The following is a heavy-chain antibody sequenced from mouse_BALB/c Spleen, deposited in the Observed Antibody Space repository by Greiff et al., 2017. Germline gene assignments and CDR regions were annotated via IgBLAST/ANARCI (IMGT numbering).Heavy chain of an antibody. J-gene: IGHJ3*01. V-gene: IGHV5-6*01. CDR1: GFTFSSYG. D-gene: IGHD3-3*01. Sequence: ELQLVESGGDLVKPGGSLKLSCAASGFTFSSYGMSWVRQTPDKRLEWVATISSGGSYTYYPDSVKGRFTISRDNAKNTLYLQMSSLKSEDTAMYYCAREGFAWFAYWGQGTLVTVSA. CDR2: ISSGGSYT. CDR3: AREGFAWFAY.